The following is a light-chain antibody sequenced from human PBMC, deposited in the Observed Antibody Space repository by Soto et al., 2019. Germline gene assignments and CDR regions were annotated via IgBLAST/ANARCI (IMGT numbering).Light chain of an antibody. J-gene: IGKJ4*01. Sequence: EIVLTQSPATLSLSPGERATLSCRASQSISSHLAWYQQKPGQAPRLLIYGASNRATGLPARFSGRGSGTAFTLTISSLEPEDFAVYYCQQRINWPLTFGGGTKVEIK. CDR3: QQRINWPLT. CDR2: GAS. CDR1: QSISSH. V-gene: IGKV3-11*01.